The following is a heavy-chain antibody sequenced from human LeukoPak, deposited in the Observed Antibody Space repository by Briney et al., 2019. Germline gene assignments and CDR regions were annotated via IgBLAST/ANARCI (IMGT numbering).Heavy chain of an antibody. CDR1: GFTFSSYS. D-gene: IGHD3-10*01. CDR3: ARVYYGSGSLHYYYYYMDV. CDR2: IKQDGSEK. Sequence: GGSLRLSCAASGFTFSSYSMSWVRQAPGKGLEWVANIKQDGSEKNYVGSVEGRFTIARDNAKNSLYLQMNSLRVEDTAVYFCARVYYGSGSLHYYYYYMDVWGKGTTVTISS. V-gene: IGHV3-7*03. J-gene: IGHJ6*03.